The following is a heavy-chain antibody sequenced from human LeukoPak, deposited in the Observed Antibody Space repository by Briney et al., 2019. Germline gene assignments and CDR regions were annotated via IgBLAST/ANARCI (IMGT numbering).Heavy chain of an antibody. V-gene: IGHV4-39*01. D-gene: IGHD5-18*01. Sequence: PSETLSLTCTVSGGSISSSTYYWGWIRRPPGKGLEWIGSIYFSGTTYYNPSLKSRVTISADTSKNQFSLKLNSVTAADTAVFYCATHSSGYNYGHAPFDYWGQGSLVTVSS. CDR3: ATHSSGYNYGHAPFDY. CDR1: GGSISSSTYY. CDR2: IYFSGTT. J-gene: IGHJ4*02.